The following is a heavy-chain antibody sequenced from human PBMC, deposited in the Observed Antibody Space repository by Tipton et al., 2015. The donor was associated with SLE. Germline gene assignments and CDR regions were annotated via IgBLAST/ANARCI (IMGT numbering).Heavy chain of an antibody. CDR3: ARGGLTYGYYYYMDV. J-gene: IGHJ6*03. D-gene: IGHD2-21*02. CDR2: INHSGST. Sequence: TLSLTCAVYGGSFSDYYWSWIRQPPGKGLEWIGEINHSGSTNYNQSLKSRVTISVDTSKNQFSLKLSSVTAADTAVYYCARGGLTYGYYYYMDVWGKGTTVTVSS. V-gene: IGHV4-34*01. CDR1: GGSFSDYY.